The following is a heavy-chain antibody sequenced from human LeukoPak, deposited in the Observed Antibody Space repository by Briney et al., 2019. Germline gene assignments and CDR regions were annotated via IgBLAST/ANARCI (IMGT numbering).Heavy chain of an antibody. CDR3: ARDSGWFRFDY. J-gene: IGHJ4*02. V-gene: IGHV3-23*01. D-gene: IGHD6-19*01. CDR2: ISGSGGST. Sequence: GGSLRLSCAASGFTFSSYAMSWVRQAPGKGLEWVSAISGSGGSTYYADSVKGRFTISRDNSKNTLYLQMSSLRAEDTAVYYCARDSGWFRFDYWGQGTLVTVSS. CDR1: GFTFSSYA.